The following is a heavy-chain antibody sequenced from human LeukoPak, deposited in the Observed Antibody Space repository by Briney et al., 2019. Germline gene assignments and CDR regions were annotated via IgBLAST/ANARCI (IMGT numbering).Heavy chain of an antibody. CDR3: ARASTRLGYCSGGSCYRAHMDV. CDR1: GYTFTSYD. CDR2: MNPNSGNT. J-gene: IGHJ6*03. D-gene: IGHD2-15*01. V-gene: IGHV1-8*01. Sequence: ASVKVSCKAPGYTFTSYDINWVRQATGQGLEWMGWMNPNSGNTGYAQKFQGRVTMTRDTSISTAYMELSRLRSDDTAVYYCARASTRLGYCSGGSCYRAHMDVWGKGTTVTVSS.